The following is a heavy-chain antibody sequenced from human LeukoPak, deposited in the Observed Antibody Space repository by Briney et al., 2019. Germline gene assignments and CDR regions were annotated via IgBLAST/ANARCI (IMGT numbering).Heavy chain of an antibody. D-gene: IGHD3-10*01. V-gene: IGHV4-4*07. CDR3: ARAKGITMVRGVLDH. CDR1: GSSISGYY. J-gene: IGHJ4*02. CDR2: LHPSGAT. Sequence: SETLSLTCTVSGSSISGYYWNWIRQPAGKGLEWIGRLHPSGATNYNPSLKSRVTISVDTSKNQFSLKLSSVTAADTAVYYCARAKGITMVRGVLDHWGQGTLVTVSS.